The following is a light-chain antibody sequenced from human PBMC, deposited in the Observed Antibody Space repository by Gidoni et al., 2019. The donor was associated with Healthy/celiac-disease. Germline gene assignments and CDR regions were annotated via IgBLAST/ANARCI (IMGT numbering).Light chain of an antibody. CDR2: GAS. V-gene: IGKV3-15*01. Sequence: EIVMTQSLATLSVSPGERSTLSCRASQSVSSNLAWYQQKPGQAPRLLIYGASTWATGIPASFSGSGSGTEFTLTISVLQSEDFAVYYCQQYNNWPRAFGQXTKVEIK. J-gene: IGKJ1*01. CDR3: QQYNNWPRA. CDR1: QSVSSN.